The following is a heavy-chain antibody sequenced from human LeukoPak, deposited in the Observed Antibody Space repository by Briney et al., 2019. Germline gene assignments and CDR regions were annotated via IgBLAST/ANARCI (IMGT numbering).Heavy chain of an antibody. CDR1: GFTFSNYA. V-gene: IGHV3-23*01. CDR2: ISGSGGAT. CDR3: AKKVITYYYGMDV. J-gene: IGHJ6*02. D-gene: IGHD2-21*01. Sequence: GGSLRLSCAASGFTFSNYAMSWVRQAPGKGLEWVSGISGSGGATYYADSVKGRFTISRDNSKNTLYLQMSGLRAEDTAVYYCAKKVITYYYGMDVWGRGTTVTVSS.